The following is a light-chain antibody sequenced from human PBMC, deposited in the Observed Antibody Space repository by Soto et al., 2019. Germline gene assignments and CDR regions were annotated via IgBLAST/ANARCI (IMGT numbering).Light chain of an antibody. CDR3: SSYTSSITLV. Sequence: QPASVAGSPGQSITISCTGTSSDVGGYNFVSWYQQHPGKAPKLMIYEVSNRPSGVSNRFSGSKSGNTASLTISGLQAEDEADYYCSSYTSSITLVFGGGTKLTVL. V-gene: IGLV2-14*01. CDR1: SSDVGGYNF. CDR2: EVS. J-gene: IGLJ2*01.